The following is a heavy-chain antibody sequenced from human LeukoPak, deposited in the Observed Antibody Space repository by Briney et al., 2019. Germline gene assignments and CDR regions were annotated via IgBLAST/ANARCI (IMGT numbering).Heavy chain of an antibody. Sequence: ASVKVSCKASGGTFSSYAISRVRQAPGQGLEWIGRIIPIPGIANYAQKFQGRVTITADKSTSTAYMELSSLRSEDTAVYYCARKRDTAMVDHQPYYYYGMDVWGQGTTVTVSS. CDR1: GGTFSSYA. J-gene: IGHJ6*02. CDR2: IIPIPGIA. CDR3: ARKRDTAMVDHQPYYYYGMDV. D-gene: IGHD5-18*01. V-gene: IGHV1-69*04.